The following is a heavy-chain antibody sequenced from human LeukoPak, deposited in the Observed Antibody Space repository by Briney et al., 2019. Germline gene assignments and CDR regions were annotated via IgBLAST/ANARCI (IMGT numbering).Heavy chain of an antibody. Sequence: GGSLRLSCAASGFTLNSYDDINWVRQAPGKGLEWVSYISSSSSTIYYADSVKGRFTISRDNAKNSLYLQMNSLRAEDTAVYYCARGPSIADYTEYYFDYWGQGTLVTVSS. J-gene: IGHJ4*02. D-gene: IGHD4-11*01. V-gene: IGHV3-48*01. CDR1: GFTLNSYDD. CDR3: ARGPSIADYTEYYFDY. CDR2: ISSSSSTI.